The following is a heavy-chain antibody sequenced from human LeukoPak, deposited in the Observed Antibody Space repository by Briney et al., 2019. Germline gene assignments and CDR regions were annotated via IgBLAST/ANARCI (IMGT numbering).Heavy chain of an antibody. CDR3: ARGIPKLYYDFWSGYNAPNWFDP. Sequence: SETLSLTCTVSGGSISSYYWSWIRQPPGKGLEWIGYIYYSGSTNYNPSLKSRVTISVDTSKNQFSLRLSSVTAADTAVYYCARGIPKLYYDFWSGYNAPNWFDPWGQGTLVTVSS. J-gene: IGHJ5*02. CDR1: GGSISSYY. D-gene: IGHD3-3*01. V-gene: IGHV4-59*01. CDR2: IYYSGST.